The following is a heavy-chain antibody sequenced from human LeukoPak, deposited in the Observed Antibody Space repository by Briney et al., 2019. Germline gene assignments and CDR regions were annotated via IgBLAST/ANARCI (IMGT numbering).Heavy chain of an antibody. D-gene: IGHD6-19*01. Sequence: GSLRLSCAASGFTFSGSAMHWVRQPPGKGLEWIGEIYHTGSTNYDPSLKSRVTISVDKSKNQFSLNLISLTAADTAIYYCASRPQWPVWGQGILVTVSS. V-gene: IGHV4-4*02. CDR2: IYHTGST. CDR3: ASRPQWPV. J-gene: IGHJ4*02. CDR1: GFTFSGSA.